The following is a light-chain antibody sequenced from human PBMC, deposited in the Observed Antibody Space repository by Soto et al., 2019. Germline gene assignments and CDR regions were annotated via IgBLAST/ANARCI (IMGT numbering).Light chain of an antibody. CDR1: QSVSSN. Sequence: EIVMTQSPVTLSVSPGERATLSCRASQSVSSNLAWYQQKPGQAPSLLIYGAFTRATGIPARFSGSGSGTDFTLTISSLEPKDFAVYYCQQRSNWPGTFGQGTKVDIK. CDR2: GAF. V-gene: IGKV3-11*01. CDR3: QQRSNWPGT. J-gene: IGKJ1*01.